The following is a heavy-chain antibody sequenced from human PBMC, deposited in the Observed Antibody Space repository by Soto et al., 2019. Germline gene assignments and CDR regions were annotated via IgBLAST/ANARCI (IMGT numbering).Heavy chain of an antibody. CDR2: IYHSGST. V-gene: IGHV4-4*02. J-gene: IGHJ6*04. CDR1: GGSISISNW. Sequence: SETLSLTCAVSGGSISISNWWICVRQPPGKGLEWIGEIYHSGSTNYNPSLKSRVTISVDKSKNQFSLKLSSVTAADTAVYYCERDRSPDHQEYYDYVWGRYYDYGMDVWCKGPPVTVSS. CDR3: ERDRSPDHQEYYDYVWGRYYDYGMDV. D-gene: IGHD3-16*01.